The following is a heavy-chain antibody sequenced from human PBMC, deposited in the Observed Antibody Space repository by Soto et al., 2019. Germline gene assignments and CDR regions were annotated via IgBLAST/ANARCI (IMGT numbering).Heavy chain of an antibody. V-gene: IGHV1-8*01. CDR3: ARQYTWGVAGAVT. D-gene: IGHD2-8*01. CDR2: VKPNSGNT. J-gene: IGHJ4*02. CDR1: GYTFPRFY. Sequence: ASVKVSCKASGYTFPRFYINWVRQATGQGVEWVGWVKPNSGNTGYAQKFQGRVTMTRDTSISTAYMELSSWSCGDRAFFYGARQYTWGVAGAVTGGKGTRVTVPS.